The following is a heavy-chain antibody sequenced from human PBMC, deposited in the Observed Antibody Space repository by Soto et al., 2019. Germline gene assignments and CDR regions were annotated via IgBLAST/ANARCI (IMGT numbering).Heavy chain of an antibody. CDR1: GFTFSSYD. D-gene: IGHD2-15*01. J-gene: IGHJ6*03. Sequence: EVQLVESGGGLVQPGGSLRLSCAASGFTFSSYDMHWVRQATGKGLEWVSAIGTAGDTYYPGSVKGRFNISRENAKNSMYLQMNSLRAGDTAVYYCATVVRGYCSGGSSYGGSYYYYMDVWGKGTTVTVSS. CDR3: ATVVRGYCSGGSSYGGSYYYYMDV. CDR2: IGTAGDT. V-gene: IGHV3-13*01.